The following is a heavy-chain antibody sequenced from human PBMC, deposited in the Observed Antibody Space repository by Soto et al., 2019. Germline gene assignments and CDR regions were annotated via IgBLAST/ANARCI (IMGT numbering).Heavy chain of an antibody. CDR3: ASPMDTAMAYYYYGMDV. CDR1: GGTFSSNA. V-gene: IGHV1-69*13. CDR2: IIPIFGTA. J-gene: IGHJ6*02. D-gene: IGHD5-18*01. Sequence: ASVKVSCTASGGTFSSNAISWVRQAPGQGLEWMGGIIPIFGTANYAQKFQGRVTITADESTGTAYMELSSLRSEDTAVYYCASPMDTAMAYYYYGMDVWGQGTTVTVSS.